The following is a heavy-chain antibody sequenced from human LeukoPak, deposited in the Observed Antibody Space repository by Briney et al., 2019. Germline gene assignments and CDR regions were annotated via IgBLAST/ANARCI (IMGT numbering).Heavy chain of an antibody. V-gene: IGHV4-4*07. CDR2: IYNGGST. Sequence: ASETLSLTCTVSGGSISSYYWSWIRQPTGKGLEWVGRIYNGGSTNYNPSLKSRVTMSVDTSKNQVSLKVISVTAADTAVYYCARDRLTYYGMDVWGQGTTVTVSS. J-gene: IGHJ6*02. CDR1: GGSISSYY. D-gene: IGHD3-16*01. CDR3: ARDRLTYYGMDV.